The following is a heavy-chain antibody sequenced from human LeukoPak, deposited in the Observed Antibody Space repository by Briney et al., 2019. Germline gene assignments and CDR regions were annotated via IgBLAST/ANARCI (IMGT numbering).Heavy chain of an antibody. V-gene: IGHV3-7*01. D-gene: IGHD6-19*01. CDR1: GFTFSNYW. CDR3: GPSSWDY. J-gene: IGHJ4*02. CDR2: IKQDGSEK. Sequence: GGSLRLSCAASGFTFSNYWMSWVRQAPGKGLEWVANIKQDGSEKYYVDSVKGRFTISRDNAKNSLYLQMNSLRAEDTAIHYCGPSSWDYWGQGTLVTVSS.